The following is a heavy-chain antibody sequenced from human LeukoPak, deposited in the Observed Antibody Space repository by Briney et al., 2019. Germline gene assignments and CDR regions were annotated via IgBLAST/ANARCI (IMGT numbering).Heavy chain of an antibody. CDR2: ISSSSSYI. V-gene: IGHV3-21*01. CDR3: TQSAVTTVTTFPN. D-gene: IGHD4-17*01. J-gene: IGHJ4*02. Sequence: GGSLRLSCAASGFTFSGYSMNWVRQAPGKGLEWVSSISSSSSYIDYADSVKGRFTISRDNAKNSLYLQMNSLRAEDTAVYFCTQSAVTTVTTFPNWGQGTLVTVSS. CDR1: GFTFSGYS.